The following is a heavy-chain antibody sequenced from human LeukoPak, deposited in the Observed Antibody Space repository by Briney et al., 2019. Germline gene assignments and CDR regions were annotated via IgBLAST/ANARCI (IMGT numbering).Heavy chain of an antibody. Sequence: GGSLRLSCAASGFTFNYYGFHWVRQAPGKGLEWVAVIYYDGSKDYYVDSVKGRFTISRDDSKNTLYLHMNSLRAEDTAVYYCARDEDTTGHHGRFSWGQGTLVTVSS. CDR2: IYYDGSKD. CDR1: GFTFNYYG. J-gene: IGHJ5*02. D-gene: IGHD2-8*02. CDR3: ARDEDTTGHHGRFS. V-gene: IGHV3-30*12.